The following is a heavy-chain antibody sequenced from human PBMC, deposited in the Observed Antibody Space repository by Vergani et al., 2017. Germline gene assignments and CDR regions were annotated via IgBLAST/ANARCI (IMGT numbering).Heavy chain of an antibody. V-gene: IGHV4-34*01. CDR3: ARVSDTRLNPKPSKEKTPGTWGRDG. J-gene: IGHJ6*02. D-gene: IGHD5-18*01. CDR1: GGYFSGYY. Sequence: QVQLQQWGAGLLKPSETLSLTCAVYGGYFSGYYWSWIRQPPGKGLEGIGEINHSGSTNYNPSRKSRVTISVDTSKNQFSLKRSSVTAADTAVYYCARVSDTRLNPKPSKEKTPGTWGRDGGGQGTTVTVSS. CDR2: INHSGST.